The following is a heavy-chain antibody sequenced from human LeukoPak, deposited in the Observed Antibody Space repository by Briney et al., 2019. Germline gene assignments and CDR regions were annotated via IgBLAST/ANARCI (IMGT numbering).Heavy chain of an antibody. CDR2: IWYDGSNK. J-gene: IGHJ4*02. D-gene: IGHD6-19*01. CDR1: GFTFSSYG. CDR3: ARDGIAVAGTGYYYFDY. Sequence: SGRSLRLSCAASGFTFSSYGMHWVRQAPGKGLEWMAVIWYDGSNKYYADSVKGRFTISRDNSKNTLYLQMNSLRAEDTAVYYCARDGIAVAGTGYYYFDYWGQGTLVTVSS. V-gene: IGHV3-33*01.